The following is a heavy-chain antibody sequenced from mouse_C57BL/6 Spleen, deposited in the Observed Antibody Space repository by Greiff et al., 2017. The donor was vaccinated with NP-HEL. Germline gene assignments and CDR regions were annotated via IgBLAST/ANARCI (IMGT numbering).Heavy chain of an antibody. CDR2: IYPGDGDT. Sequence: QVQLKESGAELVKPGASVKISCKASGYAFSSYWMNWVKQRPGKGLEWIGQIYPGDGDTNYNGKFKGKATLTADKSSSTAYMQLSSLTSEDSAVYFCARSSNYHWYFDVWGTGTTVTVSS. J-gene: IGHJ1*03. CDR1: GYAFSSYW. V-gene: IGHV1-80*01. D-gene: IGHD2-5*01. CDR3: ARSSNYHWYFDV.